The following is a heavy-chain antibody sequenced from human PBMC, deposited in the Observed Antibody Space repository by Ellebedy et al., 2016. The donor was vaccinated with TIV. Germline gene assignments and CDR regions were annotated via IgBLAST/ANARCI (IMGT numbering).Heavy chain of an antibody. CDR2: IKQGGSEK. CDR3: ARLDAIVAVKSLDY. Sequence: GESLKISCAASGFTFSSYAMSWVRQAPGKGLEWVATIKQGGSEKYYVDSVKGRFTISRDNAKNSLYLQMNSLTAEDTAVYYCARLDAIVAVKSLDYWGQGTQVTVSS. CDR1: GFTFSSYA. V-gene: IGHV3-7*05. J-gene: IGHJ4*02. D-gene: IGHD2-2*01.